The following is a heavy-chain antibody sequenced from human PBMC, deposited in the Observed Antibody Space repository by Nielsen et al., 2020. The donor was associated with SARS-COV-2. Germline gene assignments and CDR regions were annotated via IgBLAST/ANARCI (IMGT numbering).Heavy chain of an antibody. CDR2: INAGNGNT. J-gene: IGHJ5*02. Sequence: ASVKVSCKASGYTFTSSAMHWVRQAPGQRLEWMGWINAGNGNTKYSQKFQGRVTITRDTSASTVYMELSSLRSEDTAVYYCANSTSSSSLRWFDPWGQGTLVTVSS. CDR3: ANSTSSSSLRWFDP. CDR1: GYTFTSSA. V-gene: IGHV1-3*01. D-gene: IGHD6-13*01.